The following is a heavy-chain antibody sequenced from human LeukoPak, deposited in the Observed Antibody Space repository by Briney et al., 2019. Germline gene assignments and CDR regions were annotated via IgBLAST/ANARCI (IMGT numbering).Heavy chain of an antibody. J-gene: IGHJ4*02. D-gene: IGHD4-17*01. CDR1: GYTFTGYY. CDR2: INPNSGGT. Sequence: ASVKVSCKASGYTFTGYYMHWVRQAPGQGLEWMGWINPNSGGTNYAQKFQGRVTMTRDTSISTAYMELSRLRSDDTAVYYCARDITSDEDGDSLDYWGQGTLVTVSS. V-gene: IGHV1-2*02. CDR3: ARDITSDEDGDSLDY.